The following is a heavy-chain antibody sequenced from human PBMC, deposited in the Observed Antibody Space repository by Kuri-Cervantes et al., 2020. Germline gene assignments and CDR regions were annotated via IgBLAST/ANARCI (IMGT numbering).Heavy chain of an antibody. V-gene: IGHV4-31*03. CDR2: IYYSGST. J-gene: IGHJ5*02. CDR1: GGSISSGGYY. D-gene: IGHD3-3*01. Sequence: LRLSCTVPGGSISSGGYYWSWIRQHPGKGLEWIGYIYYSGSTYYNPSLKSRVTISVDTSKNQFSPKLSSVTAADTAVYYCARFAYTYYDFWSGYPVSNWFDPWGQGTLVTVSS. CDR3: ARFAYTYYDFWSGYPVSNWFDP.